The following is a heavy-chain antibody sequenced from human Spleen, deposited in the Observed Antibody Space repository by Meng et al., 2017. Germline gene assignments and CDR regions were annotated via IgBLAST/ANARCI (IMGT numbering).Heavy chain of an antibody. V-gene: IGHV3-66*02. CDR2: IYSGGST. CDR1: GFTFRNYW. CDR3: ARPRGGNTYYYD. D-gene: IGHD3-22*01. Sequence: GESLKISCAASGFTFRNYWMNWIRQVPGKGLEWVSVIYSGGSTYYADSVKGRFTISRDNSKNTLYLQMNSLRAEDTAVYYCARPRGGNTYYYDWGQGTLVTVSS. J-gene: IGHJ4*02.